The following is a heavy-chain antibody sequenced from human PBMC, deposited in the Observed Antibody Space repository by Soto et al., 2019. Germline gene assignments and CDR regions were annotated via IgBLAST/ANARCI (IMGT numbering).Heavy chain of an antibody. V-gene: IGHV3-53*01. CDR2: IYSGGYT. CDR1: GFTVSNNY. Sequence: PGGSLRLSCAVSGFTVSNNYMSWVRQAPGKGLEGVSVIYSGGYTAYGDSVKGRFTISRDNSKNTLYLQMNSLRADDTAVYYCAREGDYVWGSYRLGAEWLYYYYRMDVWGQGTTVTVSS. CDR3: AREGDYVWGSYRLGAEWLYYYYRMDV. D-gene: IGHD3-16*02. J-gene: IGHJ6*02.